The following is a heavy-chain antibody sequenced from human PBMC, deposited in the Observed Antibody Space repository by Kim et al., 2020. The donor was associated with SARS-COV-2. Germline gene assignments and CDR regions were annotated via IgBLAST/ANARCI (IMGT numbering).Heavy chain of an antibody. V-gene: IGHV3-23*01. D-gene: IGHD2-2*01. CDR2: ISGSGGST. CDR3: AKVLGYCSSTSCPLYYYYGMDV. Sequence: GGSLRLSCAASGFTFSSYAMSWVRQAPGKGLEWVSAISGSGGSTYYADSVKGRFTISRDNSKNTLYLQMNSLRAEDTAVYYCAKVLGYCSSTSCPLYYYYGMDVWGQGTTVTVSS. CDR1: GFTFSSYA. J-gene: IGHJ6*02.